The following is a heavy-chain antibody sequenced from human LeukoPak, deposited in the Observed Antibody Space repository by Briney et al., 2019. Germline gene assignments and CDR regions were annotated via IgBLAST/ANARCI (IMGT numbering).Heavy chain of an antibody. Sequence: GGSLRLSCAASGFTFSSYAMSWVRQAPGKGLEWVSAISGSGGSTYYADSVKGRFTISRDNSKNTLYLQMNSLRADDTAVYYCAKAALGCTNGVCYTIDYWGQGTLVTVSS. D-gene: IGHD2-8*01. CDR2: ISGSGGST. CDR1: GFTFSSYA. CDR3: AKAALGCTNGVCYTIDY. J-gene: IGHJ4*02. V-gene: IGHV3-23*01.